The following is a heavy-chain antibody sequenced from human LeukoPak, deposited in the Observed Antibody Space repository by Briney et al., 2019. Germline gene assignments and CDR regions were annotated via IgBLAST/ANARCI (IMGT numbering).Heavy chain of an antibody. CDR1: GYTFTSYY. V-gene: IGHV1-2*06. CDR3: ARGAAAGAGKYYGMDA. D-gene: IGHD6-13*01. Sequence: ASVKVSCKASGYTFTSYYMHWVRQAPGQGLEWMGRLNPSSGGTNYTQKFQGRVTMTRDTSISTAYMELSRLRSDDTAVYYCARGAAAGAGKYYGMDAWGQGTTVAVSS. CDR2: LNPSSGGT. J-gene: IGHJ6*02.